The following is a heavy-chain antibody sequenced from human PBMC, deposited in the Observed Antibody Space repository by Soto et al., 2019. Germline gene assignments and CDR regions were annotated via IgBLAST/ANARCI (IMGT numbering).Heavy chain of an antibody. V-gene: IGHV1-69*01. CDR1: GGTFSSYA. CDR2: IIPIFGTA. CDR3: ARSLPCLVVVTAKRGAFDI. D-gene: IGHD2-21*02. Sequence: QVQLVQSGAEVKKPGSSVKVSCKASGGTFSSYAISWVRQAPGQGLEWMGGIIPIFGTANYAQKFQGRVTITADESTSTAYMELSSLRSEDTAVYYCARSLPCLVVVTAKRGAFDIWGQGTMVTVSS. J-gene: IGHJ3*02.